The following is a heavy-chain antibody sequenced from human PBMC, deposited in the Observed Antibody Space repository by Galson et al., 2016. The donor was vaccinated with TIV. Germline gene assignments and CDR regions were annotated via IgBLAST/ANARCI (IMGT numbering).Heavy chain of an antibody. Sequence: SLRLSCAASGFTFSSYTMHWIRQAPGKGLEWLAVTTYDDSQKYYADSVKGRFTISRDNSRNTLYLQMNSLTAEDTAVYYCARVGSTGWAHYFDYWGPGSLVPVSS. J-gene: IGHJ4*02. CDR2: TTYDDSQK. CDR1: GFTFSSYT. D-gene: IGHD6-19*01. V-gene: IGHV3-30*04. CDR3: ARVGSTGWAHYFDY.